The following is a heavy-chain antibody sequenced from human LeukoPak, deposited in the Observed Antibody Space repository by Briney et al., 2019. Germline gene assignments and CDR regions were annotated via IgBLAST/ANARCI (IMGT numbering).Heavy chain of an antibody. J-gene: IGHJ6*03. D-gene: IGHD3-3*01. V-gene: IGHV1-69*13. CDR1: VGTFSSYA. Sequence: SVKVSCKASVGTFSSYAISWVRQAPGQGLDWMGGIIPIFGTANYAQKFQGRVTITADQSTSTAYMELSSLRSEDTAVYYCARDLSTIFGVVNQYYYMDVWGKGTAATVSS. CDR3: ARDLSTIFGVVNQYYYMDV. CDR2: IIPIFGTA.